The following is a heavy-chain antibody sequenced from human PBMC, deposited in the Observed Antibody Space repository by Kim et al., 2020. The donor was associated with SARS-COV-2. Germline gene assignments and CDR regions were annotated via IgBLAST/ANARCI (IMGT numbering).Heavy chain of an antibody. J-gene: IGHJ4*02. V-gene: IGHV4-59*01. Sequence: RKSRVTISVDTSKNQFSLKLSSVTAADTAVYYCARDRSYYYDSRAFVFDYWGQGTLVTVSS. D-gene: IGHD3-22*01. CDR3: ARDRSYYYDSRAFVFDY.